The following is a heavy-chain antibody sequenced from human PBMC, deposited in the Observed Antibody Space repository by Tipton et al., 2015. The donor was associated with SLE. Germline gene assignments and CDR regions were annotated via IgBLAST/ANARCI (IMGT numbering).Heavy chain of an antibody. Sequence: LRLSCAVYGGSFSGYYWSWIRQPPGKGPEWIGEINHSGSTNYNPSLKSRVTISVDTSKNQFSLKLSSVTAADTAVYYCASRTGIAVDYWGQGTLVTASS. CDR3: ASRTGIAVDY. V-gene: IGHV4-34*01. CDR2: INHSGST. J-gene: IGHJ4*02. CDR1: GGSFSGYY. D-gene: IGHD6-19*01.